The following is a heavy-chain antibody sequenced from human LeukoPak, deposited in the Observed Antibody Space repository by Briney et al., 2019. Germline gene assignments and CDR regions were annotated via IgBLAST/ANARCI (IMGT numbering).Heavy chain of an antibody. D-gene: IGHD3-3*01. J-gene: IGHJ3*02. CDR2: IIPILGIA. CDR3: ASRFSGGYNKGDAFDI. V-gene: IGHV1-69*04. Sequence: SVKVSCKASGGTFSSYAISWVRQAPGQGLEWMGRIIPILGIANYAQKFQGRVTITADKSTSTAYMELSSLRSEDTAVYYCASRFSGGYNKGDAFDIWGQGTMVTVSS. CDR1: GGTFSSYA.